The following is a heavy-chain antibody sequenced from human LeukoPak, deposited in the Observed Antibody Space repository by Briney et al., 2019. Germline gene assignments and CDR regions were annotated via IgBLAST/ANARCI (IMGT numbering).Heavy chain of an antibody. CDR3: ATDLGEWGSSQGYHFDY. V-gene: IGHV1-24*01. D-gene: IGHD6-6*01. J-gene: IGHJ4*02. Sequence: ASVKVSCKVSGYTLTELSMHWVRQAPGKGLEWMGGFDPEDGETIYAQKFQGRVTMTEDTSTDTAYMELSSLRSEDTAVYYCATDLGEWGSSQGYHFDYWGQGTLVTVSS. CDR2: FDPEDGET. CDR1: GYTLTELS.